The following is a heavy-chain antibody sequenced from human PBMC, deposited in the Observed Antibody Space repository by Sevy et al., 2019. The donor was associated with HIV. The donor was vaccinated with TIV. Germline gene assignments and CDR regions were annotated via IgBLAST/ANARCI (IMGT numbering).Heavy chain of an antibody. CDR3: AKYRRTSGGPQRSTMTNAFDI. J-gene: IGHJ3*02. D-gene: IGHD2-15*01. CDR2: ISGSGGST. CDR1: GFTFSSYA. V-gene: IGHV3-23*01. Sequence: GGSLRLSCAASGFTFSSYAMSWVRQAPGKGLEWVSAISGSGGSTYYADSVKGRFTISRDNSKNTLYLQMNSLRAEDTAVYYCAKYRRTSGGPQRSTMTNAFDIWGQGTMVTVSS.